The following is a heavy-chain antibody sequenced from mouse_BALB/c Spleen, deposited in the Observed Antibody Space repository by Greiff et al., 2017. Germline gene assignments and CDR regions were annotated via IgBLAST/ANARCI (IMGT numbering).Heavy chain of an antibody. CDR2: IDPANGNT. CDR3: ASESGYYVGYYCAMDD. D-gene: IGHD2-3*01. CDR1: GFYIKDTY. J-gene: IGHJ4*01. Sequence: EVKVEESGAELVKPGASVKLSCTASGFYIKDTYMHWVKQRPEQGLEWIGRIDPANGNTKYDPKFQGKATITADTSSNTAYLQLSSLTSEDTAVYYCASESGYYVGYYCAMDDWGQGTSVTVSS. V-gene: IGHV14-3*02.